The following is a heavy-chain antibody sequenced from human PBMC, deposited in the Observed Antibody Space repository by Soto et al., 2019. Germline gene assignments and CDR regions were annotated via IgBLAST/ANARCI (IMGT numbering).Heavy chain of an antibody. V-gene: IGHV3-15*07. CDR3: TTEDGYYYDSIGYLGLDY. D-gene: IGHD3-22*01. CDR1: GFTFSNAW. J-gene: IGHJ4*02. CDR2: IKSKTDGGTK. Sequence: EVQLVESGGGLVKPGGSLRLSCAASGFTFSNAWMNWVRQAPGKGLEWVGRIKSKTDGGTKDDAAPVKGRFTNTIDDSNNTLYLQMNSLKNEDTALYYCTTEDGYYYDSIGYLGLDYWGQVTLVTVSS.